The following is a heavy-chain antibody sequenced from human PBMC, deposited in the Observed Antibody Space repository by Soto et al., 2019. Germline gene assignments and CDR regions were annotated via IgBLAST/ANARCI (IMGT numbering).Heavy chain of an antibody. CDR3: GRHVDKAMPQYYYYGMDV. V-gene: IGHV5-51*01. CDR1: GYSFTSYW. J-gene: IGHJ6*02. D-gene: IGHD5-18*01. CDR2: IYPGDSDT. Sequence: GESLKISCKGSGYSFTSYWIGWVRQMPGKGLEWMGIIYPGDSDTRYSPSFQGQVTISADKSISTAYLQWSSLKASDTAPYNCGRHVDKAMPQYYYYGMDVWGQGTTVTVSS.